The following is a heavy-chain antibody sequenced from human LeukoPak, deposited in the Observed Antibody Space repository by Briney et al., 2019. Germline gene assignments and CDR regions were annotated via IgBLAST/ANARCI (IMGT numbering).Heavy chain of an antibody. Sequence: ASVKVSCKASGYTFTGYYIHWVRQAPGQGFEWMGWINPKTGDTKYAQKFQGRVTMTRDTSISTAYMELSRLRSDDTAVYYCARDIYHDNWFDPWGQGTLVTVSS. D-gene: IGHD2-2*02. V-gene: IGHV1-2*02. CDR2: INPKTGDT. CDR1: GYTFTGYY. J-gene: IGHJ5*02. CDR3: ARDIYHDNWFDP.